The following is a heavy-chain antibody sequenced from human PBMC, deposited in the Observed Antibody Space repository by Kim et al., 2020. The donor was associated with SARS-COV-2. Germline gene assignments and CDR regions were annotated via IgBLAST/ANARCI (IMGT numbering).Heavy chain of an antibody. CDR2: ISYDGSNK. Sequence: GGSLRLSCAASGFTFSSYGMHWVRQAPGKGLEWVAVISYDGSNKYYADSVKGRFTISRDNSKNTLYLQMNSLRAEDTAVYYCAKDTGLIAVAGTVIYWG. D-gene: IGHD6-19*01. CDR3: AKDTGLIAVAGTVIY. V-gene: IGHV3-30*18. J-gene: IGHJ4*01. CDR1: GFTFSSYG.